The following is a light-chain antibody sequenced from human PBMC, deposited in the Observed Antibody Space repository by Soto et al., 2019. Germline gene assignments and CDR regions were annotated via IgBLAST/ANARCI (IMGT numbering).Light chain of an antibody. J-gene: IGKJ4*01. CDR2: GVS. V-gene: IGKV3-15*01. Sequence: EIVLTQSPATLSVSPGERVTLSCRASQSVSSNLAWYQQKPGQAPRLLMYGVSTRATGIPARFSGSGPGTEFTLTINSLQSEDFAIYYCQRYNNWPLTFGGGTKVESK. CDR1: QSVSSN. CDR3: QRYNNWPLT.